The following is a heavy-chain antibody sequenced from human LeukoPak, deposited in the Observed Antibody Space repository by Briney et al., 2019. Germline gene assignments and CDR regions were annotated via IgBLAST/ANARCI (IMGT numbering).Heavy chain of an antibody. D-gene: IGHD2-2*01. V-gene: IGHV4-34*01. Sequence: SETLSLTCAVYGGSFSGYYWSWIRQPPGKGLEWIGEINHSGSTNYNPSPKSRVTISVDTSKNQFSLKLSSVTAADTAVYYCAISYQPLSIDYWGQGTLVTVSS. CDR3: AISYQPLSIDY. CDR1: GGSFSGYY. CDR2: INHSGST. J-gene: IGHJ4*02.